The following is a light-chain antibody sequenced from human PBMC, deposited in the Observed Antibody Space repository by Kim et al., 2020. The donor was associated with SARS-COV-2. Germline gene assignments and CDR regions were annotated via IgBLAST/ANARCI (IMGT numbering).Light chain of an antibody. CDR3: QQYTTSPPAYT. CDR1: QSISSEF. V-gene: IGKV3-20*01. CDR2: GAH. Sequence: PGERANLSCRASQSISSEFLAWYQRSSGQPPRLLIFGAHNRAAGIPDRFSGGGSGTDFTLTSTRLEPADSAVYYCQQYTTSPPAYTFGQGTKLEI. J-gene: IGKJ2*01.